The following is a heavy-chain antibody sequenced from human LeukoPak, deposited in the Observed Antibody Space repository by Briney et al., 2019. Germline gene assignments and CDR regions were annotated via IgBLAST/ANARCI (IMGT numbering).Heavy chain of an antibody. J-gene: IGHJ4*02. CDR3: ARGAPSMIVVVIAYYFDY. CDR2: ISSSSSYI. V-gene: IGHV3-21*01. D-gene: IGHD3-22*01. CDR1: GFTFSSYS. Sequence: PGGSQRLSCAASGFTFSSYSMNWVRQAPGKGLEWVSSISSSSSYIYYADSVKGRFTISRDNAKNSLYLQMNSLRAEDTAVYYCARGAPSMIVVVIAYYFDYWGQGTLVTVSS.